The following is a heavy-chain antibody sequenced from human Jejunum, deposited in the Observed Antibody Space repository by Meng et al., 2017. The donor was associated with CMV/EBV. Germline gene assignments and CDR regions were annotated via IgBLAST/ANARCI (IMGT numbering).Heavy chain of an antibody. CDR3: AKWVVPPGVGYGLDV. J-gene: IGHJ6*02. CDR2: IKGDGSAK. D-gene: IGHD2-2*01. CDR1: FIFSDYW. Sequence: FIFSDYWMSWVRQAPGKGLEWVANIKGDGSAKYSADSVKGRFTIARDNAKWTLYLQMTSLRVEDTAVYYCAKWVVPPGVGYGLDVWGHGTAVPVSS. V-gene: IGHV3-7*01.